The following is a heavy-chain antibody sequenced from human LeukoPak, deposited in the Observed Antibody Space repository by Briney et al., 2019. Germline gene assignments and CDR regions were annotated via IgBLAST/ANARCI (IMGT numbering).Heavy chain of an antibody. J-gene: IGHJ4*02. Sequence: GGSLRLSCAASGFTFGTYAMSWVRQAPGKGLEWVSAISGGGGSTYYADSVKGRFTISRDNSKNTLYLQINSLRAEDTAVYYCAKDSYYYDTSGSDYFDYWGQGTLVTVSS. V-gene: IGHV3-23*01. CDR3: AKDSYYYDTSGSDYFDY. D-gene: IGHD3-22*01. CDR2: ISGGGGST. CDR1: GFTFGTYA.